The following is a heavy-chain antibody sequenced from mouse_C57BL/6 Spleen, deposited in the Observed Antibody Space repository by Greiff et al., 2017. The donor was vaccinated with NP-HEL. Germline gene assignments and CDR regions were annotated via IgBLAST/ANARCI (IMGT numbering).Heavy chain of an antibody. Sequence: QVQLQQSGPGLVQPSQRLSITCTVSGFSLTSYGVHGVRQSPGKGLEWLGVIWSGGGTDYNAAVMSRLSITKDKYKSLVFFKKDGLQADDTAIYYCAKGGYAMDYWGQGTSVTVSS. CDR1: GFSLTSYG. J-gene: IGHJ4*01. V-gene: IGHV2-5*01. CDR3: AKGGYAMDY. CDR2: IWSGGGT.